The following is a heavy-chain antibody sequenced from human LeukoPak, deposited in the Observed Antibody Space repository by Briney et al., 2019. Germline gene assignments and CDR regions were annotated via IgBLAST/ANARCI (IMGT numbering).Heavy chain of an antibody. D-gene: IGHD3-10*01. CDR3: ATTYGAGLPHQNWFDP. Sequence: SETLSLTCTVSGGSISSSSYYWGWIRQPPGKGLEWIGSIYYSGSTYYNPSLKSRVTISVDTSKNQYSLKLSSVTAADTAVYYCATTYGAGLPHQNWFDPWGQGTLVTVSS. V-gene: IGHV4-39*01. CDR2: IYYSGST. J-gene: IGHJ5*02. CDR1: GGSISSSSYY.